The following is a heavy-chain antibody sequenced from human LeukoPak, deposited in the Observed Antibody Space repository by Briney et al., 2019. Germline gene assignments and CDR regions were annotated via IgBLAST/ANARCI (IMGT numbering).Heavy chain of an antibody. Sequence: GSLRLSCAVSGFTFSSYWMSWVRQAPGKGLEWVANIKEDGSEKYFVESVKGRFTISRDNAKNSLYLQMKSLRAEDTAVYYCARGEYYYDGGYWGQGPLVTVSS. V-gene: IGHV3-7*04. J-gene: IGHJ4*02. D-gene: IGHD3-22*01. CDR2: IKEDGSEK. CDR1: GFTFSSYW. CDR3: ARGEYYYDGGY.